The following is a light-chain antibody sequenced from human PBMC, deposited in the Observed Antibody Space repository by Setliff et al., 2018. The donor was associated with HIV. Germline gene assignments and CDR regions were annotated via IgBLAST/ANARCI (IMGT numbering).Light chain of an antibody. CDR1: SPHFGADS. CDR2: VNH. V-gene: IGLV1-51*01. J-gene: IGLJ1*01. CDR3: GAWDDTLNVYV. Sequence: QSVLTQPPSVSAAPGQRVTVSCCANSPHFGADSISWYQQSPGTAPPFLIDVNHQRPSEIPDRFSASTSGTSATLTITGLQSGDEADYYCGAWDDTLNVYVFGAGTKVTVL.